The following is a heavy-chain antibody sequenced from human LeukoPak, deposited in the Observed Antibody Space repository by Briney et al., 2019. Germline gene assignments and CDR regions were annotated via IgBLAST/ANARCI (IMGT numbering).Heavy chain of an antibody. CDR3: ASAAAVTGGNWFDP. CDR2: IYYSGST. Sequence: KPSETLSLTCAVYGGSFSGYYWSWIRQPPGKGLEWIGYIYYSGSTNYNPSLKSRVTISVDTSKNQFSLKLSSVTAADTAVYYCASAAAVTGGNWFDPWGQGTLVTVSS. J-gene: IGHJ5*02. CDR1: GGSFSGYY. D-gene: IGHD6-13*01. V-gene: IGHV4-59*08.